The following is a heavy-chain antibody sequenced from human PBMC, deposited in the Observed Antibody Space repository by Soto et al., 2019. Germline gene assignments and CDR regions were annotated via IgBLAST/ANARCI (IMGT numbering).Heavy chain of an antibody. V-gene: IGHV3-33*01. Sequence: QVQLVESGGGVVQPGRSLRLSCAASGFTFSGLGMHWVRQAPGKGLEWVAVIRYDGSNIYYADAVKGRFTISRDHSKDKLYLPMNSLRADDTAVYYCARDGVGHTTFFGYFDYWGQGTLVTVSS. CDR3: ARDGVGHTTFFGYFDY. D-gene: IGHD1-26*01. J-gene: IGHJ4*02. CDR1: GFTFSGLG. CDR2: IRYDGSNI.